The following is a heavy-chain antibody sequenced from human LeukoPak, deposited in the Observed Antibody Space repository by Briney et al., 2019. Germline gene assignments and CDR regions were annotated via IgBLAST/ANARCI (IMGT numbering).Heavy chain of an antibody. CDR1: GFTFSSYW. CDR2: IKQDGSEK. D-gene: IGHD3-10*01. V-gene: IGHV3-7*01. CDR3: AREQVLPRFGRIY. J-gene: IGHJ4*02. Sequence: PGGSLRLSCAASGFTFSSYWMSWVRQAPGKGLEWVANIKQDGSEKYYVDSVKGRFTISRDNAKNSLYLKMNSLRAEDTAVYYCAREQVLPRFGRIYWGQGTLVTVSS.